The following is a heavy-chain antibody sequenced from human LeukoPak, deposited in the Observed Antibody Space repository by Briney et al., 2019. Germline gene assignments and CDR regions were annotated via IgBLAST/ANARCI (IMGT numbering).Heavy chain of an antibody. Sequence: GGSLRLSCAASGFTFSSYAMSWVRQAPGKGLDWVSAISGSGGSTYYADSVKGRFTISRDNSKNTLYLQMNSLRAEDTAVYYCARLMTTAWFNPWGQGTLVTVSS. V-gene: IGHV3-23*01. D-gene: IGHD4-17*01. CDR2: ISGSGGST. J-gene: IGHJ5*02. CDR1: GFTFSSYA. CDR3: ARLMTTAWFNP.